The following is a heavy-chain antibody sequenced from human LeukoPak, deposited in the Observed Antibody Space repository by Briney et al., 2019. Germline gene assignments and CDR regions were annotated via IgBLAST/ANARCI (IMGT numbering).Heavy chain of an antibody. J-gene: IGHJ6*03. CDR1: GFTFSSYS. CDR2: ISSSSSYI. D-gene: IGHD2-15*01. CDR3: ARAGRKSRGVDIVRKKETGYYYYMDV. V-gene: IGHV3-21*01. Sequence: KPGGSLRLSCAASGFTFSSYSMNWVRQAPGKGLEWVSSISSSSSYIYYADSVKGRFTISRDNAKNSLYLRMHSLRAEDTAVYYCARAGRKSRGVDIVRKKETGYYYYMDVWGKGTTVTVSS.